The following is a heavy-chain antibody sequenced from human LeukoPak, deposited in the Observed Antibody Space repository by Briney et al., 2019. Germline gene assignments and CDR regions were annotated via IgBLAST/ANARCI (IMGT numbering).Heavy chain of an antibody. CDR3: ARDLRGMATPYFDY. J-gene: IGHJ4*02. CDR1: GYTFTSYG. CDR2: ISAYNSNT. D-gene: IGHD5-24*01. V-gene: IGHV1-18*01. Sequence: ASVKVSCKASGYTFTSYGISRVRQAPGQGLEWMGWISAYNSNTNYAQKLQGRVTMTTDTSTSTAYMELRSLRSDDTAVYYCARDLRGMATPYFDYWGQGTLVTVSS.